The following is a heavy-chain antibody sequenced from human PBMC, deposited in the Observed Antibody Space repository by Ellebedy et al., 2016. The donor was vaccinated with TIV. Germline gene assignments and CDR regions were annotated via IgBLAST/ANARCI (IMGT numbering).Heavy chain of an antibody. CDR3: AKTMTRRKDPPDY. CDR1: GFTFSTYW. D-gene: IGHD4-11*01. V-gene: IGHV3-7*03. J-gene: IGHJ4*02. CDR2: IKEDGSQR. Sequence: GGSLRLSCAASGFTFSTYWMTWVRQAPGKGLEWVANIKEDGSQRYYVDALEGRFTISRDNDKNSLYLQMNSLRAEDTAVYYCAKTMTRRKDPPDYWGQGALVIVSS.